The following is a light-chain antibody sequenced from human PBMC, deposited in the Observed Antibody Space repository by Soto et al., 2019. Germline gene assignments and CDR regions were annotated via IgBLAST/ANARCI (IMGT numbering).Light chain of an antibody. Sequence: EIVLTQSPGTLSLSPGERATLSCRASQTVGSNYLAWYQQKPGQAPRLLIYTASKRPSDIPDRFSGSGSGTDFTLTISRLEPEDFASYYCQQYAFSPYTFGQGTKVEIK. CDR2: TAS. J-gene: IGKJ2*01. CDR1: QTVGSNY. V-gene: IGKV3-20*01. CDR3: QQYAFSPYT.